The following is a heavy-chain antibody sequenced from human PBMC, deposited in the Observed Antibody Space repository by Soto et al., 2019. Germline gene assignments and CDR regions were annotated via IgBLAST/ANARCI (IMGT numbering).Heavy chain of an antibody. CDR1: GFTFSSYG. Sequence: QVQLVESGGGVVQPGRSLRLSCAASGFTFSSYGMHWVRQAPGKGLEWVAVISYDGSNKYYADSVKGRFTISRDNSKNTLYLQMNSLRAGGTAVYYCAKDTPLGSSWLGGIDVWGQGTTVTVSS. J-gene: IGHJ6*02. V-gene: IGHV3-30*18. CDR2: ISYDGSNK. D-gene: IGHD6-13*01. CDR3: AKDTPLGSSWLGGIDV.